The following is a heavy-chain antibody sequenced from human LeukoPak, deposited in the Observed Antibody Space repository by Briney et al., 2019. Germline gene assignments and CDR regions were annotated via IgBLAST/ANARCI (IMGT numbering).Heavy chain of an antibody. V-gene: IGHV1-69*01. D-gene: IGHD6-13*01. CDR2: IIPIFGTT. CDR3: ARTRIAAAGTTLLLY. J-gene: IGHJ4*02. Sequence: SVKVSCKASGGTFSSYAISWVRQAPGQGLEWMGGIIPIFGTTNYAQKFQGRVTITADESTSTAYMELSSLRSEDTAVYYCARTRIAAAGTTLLLYWGQGTLVTVSS. CDR1: GGTFSSYA.